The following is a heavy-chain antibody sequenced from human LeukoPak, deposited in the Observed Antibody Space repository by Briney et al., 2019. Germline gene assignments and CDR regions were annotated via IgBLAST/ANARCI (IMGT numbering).Heavy chain of an antibody. J-gene: IGHJ6*03. CDR2: INPNSGGT. CDR1: GYTFTGYY. V-gene: IGHV1-2*02. Sequence: GASVTVSCKASGYTFTGYYMHWVRQAPGQGLEWMGWINPNSGGTNYAQKFQGRVTMTRDTSISTAYMELSRLRSDDTAVYYCARDPYYYYYMDVWGKGTTVTVSS. CDR3: ARDPYYYYYMDV.